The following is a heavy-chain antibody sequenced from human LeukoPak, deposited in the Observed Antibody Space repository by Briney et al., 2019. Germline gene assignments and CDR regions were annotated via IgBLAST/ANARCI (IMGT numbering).Heavy chain of an antibody. Sequence: ASVKVSCKASGYTFTSYGISWVRQAPGQGVEWMGWISAYNGNTNYAQKLQGRVTMTTDTSTSTTYMELRSVRSDDPTVSYFARDWGSCYSNWFDPWGQGNLVTVSS. J-gene: IGHJ5*02. D-gene: IGHD2-15*01. CDR3: ARDWGSCYSNWFDP. CDR1: GYTFTSYG. CDR2: ISAYNGNT. V-gene: IGHV1-18*01.